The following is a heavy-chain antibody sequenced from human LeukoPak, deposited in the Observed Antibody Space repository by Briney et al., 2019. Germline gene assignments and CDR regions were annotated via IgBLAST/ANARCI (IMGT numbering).Heavy chain of an antibody. CDR2: ISSSGSTI. J-gene: IGHJ3*02. D-gene: IGHD4-23*01. V-gene: IGHV3-11*01. Sequence: GGSLRLSCAASGFTFSDYYMSWIRQAPGKGLEWVSYISSSGSTICYADSVKGRFTISRDNAKNSLYLQMNSLRAEDTAVYYCARGRLRWQPDAFDIWGQGTMVTVSS. CDR1: GFTFSDYY. CDR3: ARGRLRWQPDAFDI.